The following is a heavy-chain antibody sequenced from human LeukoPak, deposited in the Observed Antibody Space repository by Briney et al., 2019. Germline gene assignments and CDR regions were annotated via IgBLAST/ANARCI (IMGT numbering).Heavy chain of an antibody. Sequence: GGSLRLSCAASGFTFSTSWMHWVRQAPRKGLVWVSRIHSDGSSTGYADSVKGRFTISRDNAKKTLYLQMNSLRADDTAVYYCARDSGYGYFDLWGRGTLVTVSS. D-gene: IGHD3-10*01. CDR1: GFTFSTSW. J-gene: IGHJ2*01. CDR3: ARDSGYGYFDL. CDR2: IHSDGSST. V-gene: IGHV3-74*01.